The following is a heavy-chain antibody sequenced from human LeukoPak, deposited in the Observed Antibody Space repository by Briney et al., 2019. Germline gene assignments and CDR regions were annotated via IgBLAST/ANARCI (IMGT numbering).Heavy chain of an antibody. J-gene: IGHJ5*02. Sequence: GESLRLSCAASGFTFSNYNMNWVRQAPGKGLEWVSSITSSSSYISYADSLKGRFTISRDNAKNSLYLQMNSLRAEDTAVYYCARTMYGGYSWFDPWGQGTLVTVSS. V-gene: IGHV3-21*01. CDR3: ARTMYGGYSWFDP. CDR1: GFTFSNYN. CDR2: ITSSSSYI. D-gene: IGHD5-12*01.